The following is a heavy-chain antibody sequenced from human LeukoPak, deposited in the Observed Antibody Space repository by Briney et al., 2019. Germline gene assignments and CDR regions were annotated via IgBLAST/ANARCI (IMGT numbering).Heavy chain of an antibody. CDR2: IYYSGST. D-gene: IGHD3-3*01. J-gene: IGHJ6*03. CDR1: GGSISSSSYY. CDR3: ARALMALRFLEPVNYYYMDV. V-gene: IGHV4-61*01. Sequence: SETLSLTCTVSGGSISSSSYYWSWIRQPPGKGLEWIGYIYYSGSTNYNPSLKSRVTISVDTSKNQFSLKLSSVTAADTAVYYCARALMALRFLEPVNYYYMDVWGKGTTVTVSS.